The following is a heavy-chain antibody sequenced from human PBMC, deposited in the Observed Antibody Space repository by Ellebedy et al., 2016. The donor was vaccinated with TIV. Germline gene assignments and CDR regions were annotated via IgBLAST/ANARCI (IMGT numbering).Heavy chain of an antibody. D-gene: IGHD5-18*01. Sequence: GGSLRLSCAASGFTFSSYWMSWVRQAPGKGLEWVANIKQDGSEKYYVDSVKGRFTISRDNAKNSLYLQMNTLGGEDTAVYYCAKDGPHGYGYPYYFDYWGQGTLVTVSS. CDR1: GFTFSSYW. J-gene: IGHJ4*02. CDR3: AKDGPHGYGYPYYFDY. V-gene: IGHV3-7*01. CDR2: IKQDGSEK.